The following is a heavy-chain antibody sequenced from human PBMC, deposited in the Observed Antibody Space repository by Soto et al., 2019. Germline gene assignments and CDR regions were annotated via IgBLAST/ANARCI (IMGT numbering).Heavy chain of an antibody. D-gene: IGHD3-16*01. Sequence: ASVKVSCKPSAYTFTDYYIHWLRQAPGQGLECIAWINSNTGGTDYAQNFQGRVTVTRHTCFSTPYNALPGRTSHDTDLYYCARDHGGDMSPFDIGSQGKMVTLSS. CDR1: AYTFTDYY. J-gene: IGHJ3*02. CDR2: INSNTGGT. CDR3: ARDHGGDMSPFDI. V-gene: IGHV1-2*02.